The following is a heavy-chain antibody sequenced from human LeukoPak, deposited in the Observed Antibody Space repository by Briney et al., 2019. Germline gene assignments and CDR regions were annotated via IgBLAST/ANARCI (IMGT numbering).Heavy chain of an antibody. CDR1: GYFISSGYY. J-gene: IGHJ5*02. CDR2: IHHSGST. D-gene: IGHD4-17*01. Sequence: SETLSLTCTVSGYFISSGYYWGWIRQPPGKGLQWIGSIHHSGSTYYNPSLKSRVTISVDTSKNQFSLKLSSVTAADTAVYYCARSPIGPYGDKDPKGFDPWGQGTLVTVSS. V-gene: IGHV4-38-2*02. CDR3: ARSPIGPYGDKDPKGFDP.